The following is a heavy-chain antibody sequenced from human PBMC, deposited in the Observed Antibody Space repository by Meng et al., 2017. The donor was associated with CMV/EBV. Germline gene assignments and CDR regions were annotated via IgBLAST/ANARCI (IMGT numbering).Heavy chain of an antibody. CDR1: GYTFTSYG. D-gene: IGHD2-2*01. CDR2: ISAYNGNT. CDR3: ASGPERWYQPRRNWFDP. Sequence: ASVKVSCKASGYTFTSYGISWVRQAPGQGLEWMGWISAYNGNTNYPRKLQGRVTMTTDTSTSTAYMELRSLRSEDTAVYYCASGPERWYQPRRNWFDPWGQGTLVTVSS. V-gene: IGHV1-18*01. J-gene: IGHJ5*02.